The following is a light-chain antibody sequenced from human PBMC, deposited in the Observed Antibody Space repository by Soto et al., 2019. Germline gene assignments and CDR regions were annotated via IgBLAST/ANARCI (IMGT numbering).Light chain of an antibody. CDR1: QSVGGSF. V-gene: IGKV3D-20*02. Sequence: ETVLTQSPGTLSLSPGERATLSCRASQSVGGSFLAWYQQRPGQAPRLLIYHTSYRATGIPDRFSGSGSGTDFTLTISRLEPEDFATYYCQQSYSTPWTFGQGTKVEIK. J-gene: IGKJ1*01. CDR2: HTS. CDR3: QQSYSTPWT.